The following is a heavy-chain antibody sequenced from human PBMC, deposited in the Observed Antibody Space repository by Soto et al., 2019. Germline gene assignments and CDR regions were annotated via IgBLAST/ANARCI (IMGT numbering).Heavy chain of an antibody. Sequence: PGGSLRLSCAAYGFTFSSYGMHWVRQAPGKGLEWVAVIWYDGSNKYYADSVKGRFTISRDNSKNTLYLQMNSLRAEDTAVYYCARGGGSGSVGYYYYGMDVWGQGTTVTVSS. CDR3: ARGGGSGSVGYYYYGMDV. CDR2: IWYDGSNK. CDR1: GFTFSSYG. J-gene: IGHJ6*02. D-gene: IGHD3-10*01. V-gene: IGHV3-33*01.